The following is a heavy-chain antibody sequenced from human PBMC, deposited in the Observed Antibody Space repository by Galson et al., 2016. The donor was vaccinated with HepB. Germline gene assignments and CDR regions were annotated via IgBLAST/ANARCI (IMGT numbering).Heavy chain of an antibody. J-gene: IGHJ6*02. V-gene: IGHV3-48*02. Sequence: SLRLSCAASGFTFIRYSLNWVRQAPGKGLEWVSYIDSIGTAIYYADSVRGRFTVSRDNAKNSLFLQMTSLRDEDTAVYYCARSYSNYYFGVDVWGQGTTVTVSS. CDR1: GFTFIRYS. CDR2: IDSIGTAI. D-gene: IGHD4-11*01. CDR3: ARSYSNYYFGVDV.